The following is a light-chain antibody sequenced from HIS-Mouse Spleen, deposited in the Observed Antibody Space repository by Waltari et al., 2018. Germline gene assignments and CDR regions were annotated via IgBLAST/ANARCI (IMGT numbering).Light chain of an antibody. J-gene: IGLJ2*01. Sequence: QSALTQPPSASGSPGQSVTISCTGTSRDVGGSNYVPWYQQHPGQAPKLMIYEVSKRPSGFPDRFSGSKSGNTASLTVSGLQAEDEADYYCSSYAGSNNWVFGGGTKLTVL. CDR3: SSYAGSNNWV. V-gene: IGLV2-8*01. CDR2: EVS. CDR1: SRDVGGSNY.